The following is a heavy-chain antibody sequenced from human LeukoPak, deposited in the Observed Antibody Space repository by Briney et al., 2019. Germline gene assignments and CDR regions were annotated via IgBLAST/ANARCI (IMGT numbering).Heavy chain of an antibody. J-gene: IGHJ4*02. CDR2: INPSGGST. CDR3: ARDVRDGVVVPGVMLY. Sequence: ASVKVSCKASGDSFLNYYMHWVRQAPGQGLEWMGIINPSGGSTTNAQKFQGRVTMTRDTSTTTVYMELSSLRSDDTAMYYCARDVRDGVVVPGVMLYWGQGTLVTVSS. CDR1: GDSFLNYY. V-gene: IGHV1-46*01. D-gene: IGHD2-2*01.